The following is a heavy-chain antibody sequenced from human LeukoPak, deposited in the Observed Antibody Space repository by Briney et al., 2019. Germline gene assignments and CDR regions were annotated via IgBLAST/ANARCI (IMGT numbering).Heavy chain of an antibody. CDR3: AKLYSGTRPPDY. D-gene: IGHD3-10*01. CDR2: IYYSGRT. Sequence: SETLSLTCTVSGGSVSSSGYYWGWIRQPPGKGLEWIGSIYYSGRTYYNPSLKSRVTISVDTSNNQFSLKLSSVTAADTAVYYCAKLYSGTRPPDYWGQGALVTVSS. CDR1: GGSVSSSGYY. V-gene: IGHV4-39*01. J-gene: IGHJ4*02.